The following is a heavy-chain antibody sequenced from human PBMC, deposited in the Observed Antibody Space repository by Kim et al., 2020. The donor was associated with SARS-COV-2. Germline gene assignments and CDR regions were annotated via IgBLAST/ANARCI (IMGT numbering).Heavy chain of an antibody. CDR1: GGSISSSNW. D-gene: IGHD3-3*01. J-gene: IGHJ3*02. CDR2: IYHSGST. Sequence: SETLSLTCAVSGGSISSSNWWSWVRQPPGKGLEWIGEIYHSGSTNYNPSLKSRVTISVDKSKNQFSLKLSSVTAADTAVYYCAREMYYDFWRGAFDIWGQGTMVTVSS. CDR3: AREMYYDFWRGAFDI. V-gene: IGHV4-4*02.